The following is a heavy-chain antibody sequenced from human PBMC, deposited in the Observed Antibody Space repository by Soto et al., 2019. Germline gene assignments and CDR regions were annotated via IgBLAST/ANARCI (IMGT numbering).Heavy chain of an antibody. CDR2: INQDGSEK. CDR3: AKEGTVTTAVDYYYSDMDV. Sequence: GGSLRLSCAASGFTLSSYWMNWVCQAAGKGLEWVGNINQDGSEKYCCDSVKGRFTISGDNAKNSLYLQMNSLRAEDTSVYYCAKEGTVTTAVDYYYSDMDVWGQGTTVTVSS. J-gene: IGHJ6*02. V-gene: IGHV3-7*01. CDR1: GFTLSSYW. D-gene: IGHD4-17*01.